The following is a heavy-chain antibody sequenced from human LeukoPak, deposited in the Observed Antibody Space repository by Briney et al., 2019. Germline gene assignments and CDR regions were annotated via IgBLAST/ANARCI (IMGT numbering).Heavy chain of an antibody. Sequence: SGGSLRLSCAASGFTFSSYAMSWVRQAPGKGLEWVSVISGSGGSTYYVDSVKGRFTISRDNSKNTLYLQMNSLRAEDTAVYYCAKAQYYYDSSGYYYEHLFDYWGQGTLVTVSS. V-gene: IGHV3-23*01. CDR1: GFTFSSYA. CDR3: AKAQYYYDSSGYYYEHLFDY. D-gene: IGHD3-22*01. J-gene: IGHJ4*02. CDR2: ISGSGGST.